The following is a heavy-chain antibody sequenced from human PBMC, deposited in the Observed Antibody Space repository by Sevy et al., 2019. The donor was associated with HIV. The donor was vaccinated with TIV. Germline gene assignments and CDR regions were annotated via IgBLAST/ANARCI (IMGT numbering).Heavy chain of an antibody. V-gene: IGHV3-23*01. CDR2: FCGRGSRS. CDR3: AKDRSNYIPSAGTSDY. Sequence: GGSPRLSCAASGFTVSSYGMSWVRQAPGKGLKWVSGFCGRGSRSYYADSVKGRFTISRDISKNTPNLQMNSLRIEDTAVYCCAKDRSNYIPSAGTSDYWGQGTLVTVSS. D-gene: IGHD6-13*01. CDR1: GFTVSSYG. J-gene: IGHJ4*02.